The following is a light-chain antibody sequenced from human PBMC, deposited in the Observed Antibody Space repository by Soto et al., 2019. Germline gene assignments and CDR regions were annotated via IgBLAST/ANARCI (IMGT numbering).Light chain of an antibody. CDR3: SSYKRGATLV. V-gene: IGLV2-14*01. CDR1: NSDVGGYNH. J-gene: IGLJ2*01. CDR2: EVS. Sequence: QSALTQPASVSGSPGQSITISCTGTNSDVGGYNHVAWYQQYPGKAPKLIIFEVSDRPSGISNRFSGSKSANTASLSISGLQAEDEADYYCSSYKRGATLVFGGGTKLTVL.